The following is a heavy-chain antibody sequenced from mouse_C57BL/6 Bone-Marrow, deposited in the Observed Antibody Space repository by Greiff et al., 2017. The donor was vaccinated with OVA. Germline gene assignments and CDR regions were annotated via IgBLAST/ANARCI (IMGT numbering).Heavy chain of an antibody. CDR1: GYSITSGYY. Sequence: EVQRVESGPGLVKPSQSLSLTCSVTGYSITSGYYWNWIRQFPGNKLEWMGYISYDGSNNYNPSLKNRISITRDTSKNQFFLKLNSVTTEDTATYYCARERGWLDYWGQGTTLTVSS. CDR3: ARERGWLDY. J-gene: IGHJ2*01. D-gene: IGHD2-3*01. V-gene: IGHV3-6*01. CDR2: ISYDGSN.